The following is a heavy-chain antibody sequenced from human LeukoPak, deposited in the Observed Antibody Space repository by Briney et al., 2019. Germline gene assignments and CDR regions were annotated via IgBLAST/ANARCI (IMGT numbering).Heavy chain of an antibody. CDR3: ARKLRLGGNWFDP. D-gene: IGHD1-26*01. CDR2: IIPISGTT. V-gene: IGHV1-69*13. CDR1: GYTFTSYY. Sequence: SVKVSCKASGYTFTSYYMHWVRQAPGQGLEWMGKIIPISGTTNYAQKFQGRVTFTADESTGTAYMELSSLRSEDTALYYCARKLRLGGNWFDPWGQGTLVTVSS. J-gene: IGHJ5*02.